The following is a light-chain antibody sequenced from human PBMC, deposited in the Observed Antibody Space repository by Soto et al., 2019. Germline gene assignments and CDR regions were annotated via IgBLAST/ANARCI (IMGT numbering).Light chain of an antibody. V-gene: IGKV3-20*01. CDR1: QSVSSSY. CDR3: QHYGSSPWA. Sequence: EIVLTQSPGTLSLSPGERATLSCRASQSVSSSYFAWYQQKPAQAPRLLIYDASTRATGIPDRISGSGSGTAFTLTISRLEPEDFEVYYCQHYGSSPWAFGQGTRVEIK. J-gene: IGKJ1*01. CDR2: DAS.